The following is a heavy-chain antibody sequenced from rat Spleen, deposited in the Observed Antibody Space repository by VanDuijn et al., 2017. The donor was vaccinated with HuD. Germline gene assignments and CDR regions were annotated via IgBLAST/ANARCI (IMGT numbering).Heavy chain of an antibody. CDR1: GFSLTNYG. Sequence: QVQLKESGPGLVQPSQTLSLTCTVSGFSLTNYGVTWVRQSPGKGLEWMGVMLSGGRADYNSALKSRLIINRDTTKNQVFLNMSSLQSEDTATYYCAGQIYYYASFDYWGQGVMVTVSS. J-gene: IGHJ2*01. D-gene: IGHD1-12*01. CDR3: AGQIYYYASFDY. CDR2: MLSGGRA. V-gene: IGHV2-45*01.